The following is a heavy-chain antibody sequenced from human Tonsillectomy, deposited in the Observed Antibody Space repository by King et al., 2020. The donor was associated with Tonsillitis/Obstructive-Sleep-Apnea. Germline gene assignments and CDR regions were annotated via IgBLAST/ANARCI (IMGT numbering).Heavy chain of an antibody. CDR2: ISYDGGNK. CDR3: AREDGYCSGGSCYSKAFDI. V-gene: IGHV3-30*01. CDR1: RFTFSSYA. D-gene: IGHD2-15*01. Sequence: VQLVESGGGVVQPGRSLRLSCAASRFTFSSYAMHWVRQVPGQGLEWVAVISYDGGNKYYADSGKGRFTISRDNSKNTLYLQMNSLRAEDTAVYYCAREDGYCSGGSCYSKAFDIWGQGTMVTVSS. J-gene: IGHJ3*02.